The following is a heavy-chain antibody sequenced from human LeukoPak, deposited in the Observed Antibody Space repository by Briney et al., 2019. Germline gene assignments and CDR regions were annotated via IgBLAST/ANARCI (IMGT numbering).Heavy chain of an antibody. V-gene: IGHV4-30-2*01. CDR1: GGSISSGGYS. D-gene: IGHD6-13*01. CDR2: IYHSGST. CDR3: ARPWYSRAGVDP. J-gene: IGHJ5*02. Sequence: PSQTLSLTCAVSGGSISSGGYSWSWIRQPPGKGLEWIGYIYHSGSTYYNPSLKSRVTISVDRSKNQFSLRLSSVTAADTAVYYCARPWYSRAGVDPWGQGTLVTVSS.